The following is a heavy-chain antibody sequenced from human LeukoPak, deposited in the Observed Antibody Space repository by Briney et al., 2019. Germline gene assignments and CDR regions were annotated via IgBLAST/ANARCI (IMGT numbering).Heavy chain of an antibody. V-gene: IGHV4-59*01. CDR2: IYYSGST. J-gene: IGHJ3*02. D-gene: IGHD2/OR15-2a*01. CDR1: GGSISSYY. Sequence: SETLSLTCTVSGGSISSYYWSWIRQPPGKGLEWIGYIYYSGSTNYIPSLKSRVTISVDTSKNQFSLKLSSVTAADTAVYYCARSVIVLAGAAFDIWGQGTMVTVSS. CDR3: ARSVIVLAGAAFDI.